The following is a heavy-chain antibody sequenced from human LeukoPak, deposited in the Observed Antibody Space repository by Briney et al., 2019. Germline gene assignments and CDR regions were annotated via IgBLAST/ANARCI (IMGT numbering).Heavy chain of an antibody. J-gene: IGHJ4*02. D-gene: IGHD2-2*01. CDR2: IKSKTDSGTT. Sequence: KTGGSLRLSCAASGFTFSNAWMSWVRQAPGKGLEWVGRIKSKTDSGTTDYAAPVKGRFTISRDDSKNTLYLQMDSLKTDDTAVYYCTTVYCSTTSCKPGTDYWGQGTLVTVSS. CDR3: TTVYCSTTSCKPGTDY. CDR1: GFTFSNAW. V-gene: IGHV3-15*01.